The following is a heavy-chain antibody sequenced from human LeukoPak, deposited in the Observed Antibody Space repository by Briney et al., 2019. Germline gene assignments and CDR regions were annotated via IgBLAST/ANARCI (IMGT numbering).Heavy chain of an antibody. CDR3: VRDSAIPYSHCGGDCYGGFDP. J-gene: IGHJ5*02. V-gene: IGHV1-2*02. CDR1: GYTFTGYY. CDR2: INPNNGAT. Sequence: ASVKVSCKASGYTFTGYYMYWVRQAPGQGLEWMGWINPNNGATNYAQKFQGRVTMTRDTSITTAYMELSRLRSDDTAVYYCVRDSAIPYSHCGGDCYGGFDPWGQGTLVTVSS. D-gene: IGHD2-21*01.